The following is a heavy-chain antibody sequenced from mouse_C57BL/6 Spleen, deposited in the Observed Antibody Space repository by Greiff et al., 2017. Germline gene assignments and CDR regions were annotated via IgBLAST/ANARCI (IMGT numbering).Heavy chain of an antibody. CDR2: LNPYNGGT. Sequence: VQLQQSGPVLVKPGASVKMSCKASGYTFTDYYMNWVKQSHGKSLEWIGVLNPYNGGTSYNQKFKGKATLTVDTSSSTAYMELNSLTSEDSAVYYCARRGDAMDYWGQGTSVTVAS. J-gene: IGHJ4*01. CDR1: GYTFTDYY. V-gene: IGHV1-19*01. CDR3: ARRGDAMDY.